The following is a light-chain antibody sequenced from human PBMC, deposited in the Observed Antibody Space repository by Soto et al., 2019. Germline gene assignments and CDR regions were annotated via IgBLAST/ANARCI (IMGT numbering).Light chain of an antibody. V-gene: IGLV2-23*01. CDR2: EGS. CDR1: SSDVGSYNL. Sequence: QSALTQPASVSGSPGQSITISCTGTSSDVGSYNLVSWYQQHPGKAPKLMIYEGSKRPSGVSNRFSGSKSGNTASLTISGVQAEDEADYYCCSYAGSSTPVVFGGGTQLTVL. J-gene: IGLJ2*01. CDR3: CSYAGSSTPVV.